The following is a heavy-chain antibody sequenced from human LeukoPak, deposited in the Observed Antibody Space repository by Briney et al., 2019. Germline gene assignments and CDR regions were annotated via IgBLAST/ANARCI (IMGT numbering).Heavy chain of an antibody. V-gene: IGHV3-30*18. D-gene: IGHD1-1*01. J-gene: IGHJ4*02. CDR3: AKGLERESRLDS. Sequence: GGSLRLSCAASGFTFSSYGMHWVRQAPGKGLEWVAVISYDGSNKYYADSVKGRFTISRDNSKNTLYLQMNSLRAEDTALYYCAKGLERESRLDSWGQGTLVTVSS. CDR2: ISYDGSNK. CDR1: GFTFSSYG.